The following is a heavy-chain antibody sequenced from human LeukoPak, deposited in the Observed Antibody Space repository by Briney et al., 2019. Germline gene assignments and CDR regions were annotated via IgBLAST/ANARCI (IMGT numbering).Heavy chain of an antibody. Sequence: GGSLRLSCAASGFTFSSYGMHWVRQAPGKGLEWVAVISYDGSNKYYADSVKGRFTISRDNSKNTLYLQMNSLRAEDTAVYYCASPRYSSSWYYFDYWGQGTLVTVSS. CDR3: ASPRYSSSWYYFDY. D-gene: IGHD6-13*01. J-gene: IGHJ4*02. V-gene: IGHV3-30*03. CDR2: ISYDGSNK. CDR1: GFTFSSYG.